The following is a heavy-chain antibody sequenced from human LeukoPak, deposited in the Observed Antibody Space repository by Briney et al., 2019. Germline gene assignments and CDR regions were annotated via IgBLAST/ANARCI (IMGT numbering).Heavy chain of an antibody. CDR1: GFIISHYY. Sequence: GGSLRLSCAASGFIISHYYMSWVRQTPGKGLDWVSVIYTGGGTNYSDSVKARFTISRDNSKNTLYLQMNSLRADDTAIYYCARGQAYCGADCYSDWGRGTLVTVSS. CDR2: IYTGGGT. CDR3: ARGQAYCGADCYSD. J-gene: IGHJ4*02. V-gene: IGHV3-66*01. D-gene: IGHD2-21*02.